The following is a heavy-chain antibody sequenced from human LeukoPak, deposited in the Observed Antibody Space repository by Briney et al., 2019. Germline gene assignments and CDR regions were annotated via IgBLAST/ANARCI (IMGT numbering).Heavy chain of an antibody. CDR2: INHSGST. J-gene: IGHJ4*02. V-gene: IGHV4-34*01. Sequence: SETLSLTCAVYGGSFSGYYWSWIRQPPGKGLEWIGEINHSGSTNYNPSLKSRVTISVDTSKNQFSLKLSSVTAADTAVYYCARDATSGSYASRGQGTLVTVSS. CDR3: ARDATSGSYAS. D-gene: IGHD1-26*01. CDR1: GGSFSGYY.